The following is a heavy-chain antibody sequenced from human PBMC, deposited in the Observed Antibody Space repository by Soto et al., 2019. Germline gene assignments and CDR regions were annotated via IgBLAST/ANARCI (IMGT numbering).Heavy chain of an antibody. CDR1: GGTFSSYA. D-gene: IGHD6-19*01. CDR2: IIPIVGTA. Sequence: QVQLVQSGAEVKKPGSSVKVSCKASGGTFSSYAISLVRQAPGQGLEWMGGIIPIVGTANYAQKFQGRVTITADESTSTAYMELSSMRSEDTAVYYCATSWLTARELDYWGQGTLVTVSS. J-gene: IGHJ4*02. V-gene: IGHV1-69*01. CDR3: ATSWLTARELDY.